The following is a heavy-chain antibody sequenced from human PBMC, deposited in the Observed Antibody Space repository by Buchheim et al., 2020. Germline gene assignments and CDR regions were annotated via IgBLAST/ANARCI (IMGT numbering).Heavy chain of an antibody. J-gene: IGHJ6*02. CDR3: AKGIGGYYGMDV. Sequence: QVQLVESGGGLVQPGRSLRLSCAASGFTFSSYGMHWVRQAPGKGLEWVAVITYDGSNKYYADSVKGRFTISRDNSKNTLYLRMNSLRAEDTAVYYCAKGIGGYYGMDVWGEGTT. CDR1: GFTFSSYG. V-gene: IGHV3-30*18. CDR2: ITYDGSNK.